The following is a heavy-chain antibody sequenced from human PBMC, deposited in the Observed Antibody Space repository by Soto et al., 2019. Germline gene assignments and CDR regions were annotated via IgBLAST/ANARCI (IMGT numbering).Heavy chain of an antibody. CDR3: ARDRGLYCSGGSCSDNWFDP. CDR1: GGSISSYY. CDR2: IYYSGST. V-gene: IGHV4-59*01. J-gene: IGHJ5*02. Sequence: QVQLQESGPGLVKPSETLSLTCTVSGGSISSYYWSWIRQPPGKGLEWIGYIYYSGSTNYNPSLKSLVTISVDTSKNQFSLKLSSVTAADTAVYYCARDRGLYCSGGSCSDNWFDPWGQGTLVTVSS. D-gene: IGHD2-15*01.